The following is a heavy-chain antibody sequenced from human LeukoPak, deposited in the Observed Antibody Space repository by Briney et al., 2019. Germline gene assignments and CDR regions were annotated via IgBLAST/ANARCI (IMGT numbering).Heavy chain of an antibody. Sequence: SETLSLTCTVSGGSISSYYWSWIRQPPGKGLEWIGYIYYSGITNYNPSLKSRVTISVDTSKNHFSLNLTSVTAADTAVYYCARDRGSGMLDPWGQGTLVTVSS. CDR2: IYYSGIT. J-gene: IGHJ5*02. CDR3: ARDRGSGMLDP. CDR1: GGSISSYY. V-gene: IGHV4-59*01. D-gene: IGHD3-10*01.